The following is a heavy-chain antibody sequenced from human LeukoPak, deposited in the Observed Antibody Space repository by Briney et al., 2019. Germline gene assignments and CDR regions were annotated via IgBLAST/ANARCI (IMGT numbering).Heavy chain of an antibody. CDR2: IDHSGST. CDR1: GGSISVGGFY. CDR3: ARVGGYCSGSRCLTFDY. D-gene: IGHD2-15*01. J-gene: IGHJ4*02. Sequence: SETLSLTCSVFGGSISVGGFYWSWIRQPPGKGLEWVGYIDHSGSTDFNPSLKSRVTISVDRSKNQFSLGLSSVTAADSALYYCARVGGYCSGSRCLTFDYWGQGTLVIVSS. V-gene: IGHV4-30-2*01.